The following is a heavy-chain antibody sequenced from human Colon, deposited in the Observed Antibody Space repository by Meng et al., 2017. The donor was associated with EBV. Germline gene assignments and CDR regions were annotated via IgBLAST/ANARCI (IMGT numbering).Heavy chain of an antibody. D-gene: IGHD1-26*01. CDR1: GVSISSNIR. CDR2: IDDSGST. J-gene: IGHJ4*02. CDR3: ARGKQDAWELLAY. Sequence: LEELGPGLVTPSGTLSLTCGVSGVSISSNIRWTWVRQPPGKGLEWIGDIDDSGSTNYNPSLNSRISISLDKSKNHFSLKVNSVTAADTAVYYCARGKQDAWELLAYWGQGALVTVSS. V-gene: IGHV4-4*02.